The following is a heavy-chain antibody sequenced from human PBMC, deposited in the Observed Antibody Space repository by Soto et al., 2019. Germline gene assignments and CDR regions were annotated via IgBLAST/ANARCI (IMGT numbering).Heavy chain of an antibody. CDR3: ARDPWAAEY. CDR2: IYSGGST. V-gene: IGHV3-66*01. D-gene: IGHD3-16*01. Sequence: EVQLVESGGGLVQPGGSLRLSCAASGFTVSTKYMSWVRQAPGKGLEWVSVIYSGGSTFYADSVRGRFTISRDNSKNTEILQMNSLRAEDTVGYDGARDPWAAEYWGYGTLVTGSS. J-gene: IGHJ4*01. CDR1: GFTVSTKY.